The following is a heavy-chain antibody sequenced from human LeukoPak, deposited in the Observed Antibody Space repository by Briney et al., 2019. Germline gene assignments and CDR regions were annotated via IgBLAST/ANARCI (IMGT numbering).Heavy chain of an antibody. CDR2: IKPDGSDK. CDR1: GFTFSGYW. D-gene: IGHD5-18*01. CDR3: ARDRIQLWSHDY. Sequence: GVSLRLSCAASGFTFSGYWMSWVRQAPGKGLEWVANIKPDGSDKYYVDSVKGRFTISRENAKNSLYLHMNSLRAEDTAVYYCARDRIQLWSHDYWGQGTLVTVS. V-gene: IGHV3-7*04. J-gene: IGHJ4*02.